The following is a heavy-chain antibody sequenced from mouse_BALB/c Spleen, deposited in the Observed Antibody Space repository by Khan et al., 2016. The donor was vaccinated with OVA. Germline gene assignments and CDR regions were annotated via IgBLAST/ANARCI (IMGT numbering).Heavy chain of an antibody. V-gene: IGHV3-2*02. D-gene: IGHD2-14*01. CDR3: AVTRFYYRYSFSDY. J-gene: IGHJ2*01. CDR2: ISYSGTT. CDR1: GYSITSDYA. Sequence: EVKLLESGPGLVKPSQSLSLTCTVTGYSITSDYAWTWIRQFPGDKLEWMGYISYSGTTSYNPSLKSRISITRDTSKNRFFLQLSFVTTGDTATYYCAVTRFYYRYSFSDYWGQGTTLTVSS.